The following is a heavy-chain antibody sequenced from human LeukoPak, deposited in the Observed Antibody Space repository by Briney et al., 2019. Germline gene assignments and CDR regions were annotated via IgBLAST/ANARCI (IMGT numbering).Heavy chain of an antibody. CDR1: GGSISSGGYY. V-gene: IGHV4-30-2*01. CDR3: ARARMDGYQIYYFDY. D-gene: IGHD5-24*01. CDR2: IYHSGST. J-gene: IGHJ4*02. Sequence: SETLSLTCTVSGGSISSGGYYWSWIRQPPGKGLEWIGYIYHSGSTYYNPSLKSRVTISVDRSKNQFSLKLSSVTAADTAVYYCARARMDGYQIYYFDYWGQGTLVTVSS.